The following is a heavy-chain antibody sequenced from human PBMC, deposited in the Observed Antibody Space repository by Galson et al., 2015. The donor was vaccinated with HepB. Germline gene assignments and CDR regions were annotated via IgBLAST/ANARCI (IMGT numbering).Heavy chain of an antibody. CDR1: GYTFTNYG. CDR3: ARGGRFGELSSFDY. V-gene: IGHV1-18*01. J-gene: IGHJ4*02. Sequence: SVKVSCKASGYTFTNYGVSWVRQAPGQGLEWMGWISTYNGNTNYAPKLQGRVSMTTDTSTSTAYMELRSLTSDDTAMYYCARGGRFGELSSFDYWGQGTLVTVSS. D-gene: IGHD3-16*02. CDR2: ISTYNGNT.